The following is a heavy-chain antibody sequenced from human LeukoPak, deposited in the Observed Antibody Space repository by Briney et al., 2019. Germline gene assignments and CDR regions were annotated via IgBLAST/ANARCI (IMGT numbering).Heavy chain of an antibody. Sequence: PGGSLRLSCAASGFTFSSYSMNWVRQAPGKGLEWVSSISSSSSYIYYADSVKGRFTISRDNAKNTLYLQMNSLRAEDTAVYYCARADRITIFGVVIYWFDPWGQGTLVTVSS. CDR2: ISSSSSYI. CDR1: GFTFSSYS. CDR3: ARADRITIFGVVIYWFDP. D-gene: IGHD3-3*01. J-gene: IGHJ5*02. V-gene: IGHV3-21*01.